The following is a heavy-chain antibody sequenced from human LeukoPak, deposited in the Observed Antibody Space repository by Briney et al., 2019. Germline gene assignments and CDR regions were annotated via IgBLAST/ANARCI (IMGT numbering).Heavy chain of an antibody. J-gene: IGHJ4*02. V-gene: IGHV3-30*03. D-gene: IGHD3-22*01. CDR3: ARGLLYYYDSSGYLDY. CDR2: ISYDGSDK. Sequence: PGRSLRLSCAASGFTFSSHGMHWVRQAPGKGLEWVAVISYDGSDKYYADSVKGRFTISRDNSKNTLYLQMNSLRAEDTAVYYCARGLLYYYDSSGYLDYWGQGTLVTVSS. CDR1: GFTFSSHG.